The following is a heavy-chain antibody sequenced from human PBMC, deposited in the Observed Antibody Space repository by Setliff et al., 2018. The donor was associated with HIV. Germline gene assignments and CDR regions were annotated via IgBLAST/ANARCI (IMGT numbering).Heavy chain of an antibody. V-gene: IGHV4-61*09. D-gene: IGHD1-26*01. CDR1: GGSLNTGTYY. CDR3: ARYRRDDYYLTAYFDS. CDR2: TYITEAT. J-gene: IGHJ4*02. Sequence: SETLSLTCTVSGGSLNTGTYYWSWNRQPAGKGLEWIGHTYITEATDFNPSHKSRVTISVDTSKNQFSLKLSSLTAADTAVYYCARYRRDDYYLTAYFDSWGQGTLVTVSS.